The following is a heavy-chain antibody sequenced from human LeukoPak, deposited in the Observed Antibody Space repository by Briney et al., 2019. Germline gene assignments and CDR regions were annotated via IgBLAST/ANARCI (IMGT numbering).Heavy chain of an antibody. Sequence: SGGSLRLSCAASGFTFSSYAMSWVRQAPGKGLEWVSAISGSGGSTYYADSVKGRFTISRDNSKNTLYLQMNSLRAEDTAVYYCASHTCTSSGYCPFDYWGQGTLVTVSS. CDR3: ASHTCTSSGYCPFDY. V-gene: IGHV3-23*01. CDR2: ISGSGGST. J-gene: IGHJ4*02. D-gene: IGHD3-22*01. CDR1: GFTFSSYA.